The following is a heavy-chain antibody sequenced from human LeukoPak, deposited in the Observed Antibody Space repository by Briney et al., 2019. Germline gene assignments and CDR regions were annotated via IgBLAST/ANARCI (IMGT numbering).Heavy chain of an antibody. V-gene: IGHV3-23*01. CDR1: GFTFSSYA. CDR3: AKDAARLAIFGVVTGRAFDI. J-gene: IGHJ3*02. D-gene: IGHD3-3*01. Sequence: GGSLRLSCAASGFTFSSYAMSWVRHAPGEGLEWVSAISGSGVSTYYADSVKGRFTISRDNSKNTLYLQMNSLRAEDTAVYYCAKDAARLAIFGVVTGRAFDIWGQGTMVTVSS. CDR2: ISGSGVST.